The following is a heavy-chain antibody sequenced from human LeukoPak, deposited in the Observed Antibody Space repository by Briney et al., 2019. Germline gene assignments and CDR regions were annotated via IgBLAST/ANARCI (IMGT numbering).Heavy chain of an antibody. D-gene: IGHD2-15*01. J-gene: IGHJ4*02. CDR3: ARGREFLDIVVVVAATPIDY. Sequence: GASVKVSCKASGYSFTSYHMHWVRQAPGQGLEWMGIINPSGRSTSSAQKFQGRFTMTRDTSTSTVYMELSSLRSEDTAVYYCARGREFLDIVVVVAATPIDYWGQGTLVTVSS. CDR2: INPSGRST. CDR1: GYSFTSYH. V-gene: IGHV1-46*01.